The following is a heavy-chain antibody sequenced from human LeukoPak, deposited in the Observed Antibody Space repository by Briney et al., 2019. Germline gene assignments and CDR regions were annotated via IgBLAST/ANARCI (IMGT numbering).Heavy chain of an antibody. D-gene: IGHD4-17*01. CDR3: ARSYGDATFDY. CDR1: GFPFSSYV. J-gene: IGHJ4*02. CDR2: IRSDGSDK. Sequence: GGSLRLSCAASGFPFSSYVMHWVRQAPGTGLEWVAIIRSDGSDKYYADSVKGRFTISRDNSKNTLYLQLNSLRAEDTAVYYCARSYGDATFDYWGQGTLVTVSS. V-gene: IGHV3-33*01.